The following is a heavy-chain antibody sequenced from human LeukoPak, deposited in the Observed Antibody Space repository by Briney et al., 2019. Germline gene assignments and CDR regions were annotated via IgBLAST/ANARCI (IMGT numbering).Heavy chain of an antibody. J-gene: IGHJ4*02. D-gene: IGHD2-2*01. CDR2: ISGDGVTT. CDR1: GFTFSNYA. V-gene: IGHV3-23*01. Sequence: TGGSVRPSCVVSGFTFSNYAMSWVRQAPWKGLEWVSAISGDGVTTYYADSVKGRFTISRDNSKNTLYLQMNSLRAQDTAVYYCAKDRDIVVVPAALEFWGQGTLVTVSS. CDR3: AKDRDIVVVPAALEF.